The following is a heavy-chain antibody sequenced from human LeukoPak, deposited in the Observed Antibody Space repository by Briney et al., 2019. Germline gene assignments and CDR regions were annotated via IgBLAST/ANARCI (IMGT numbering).Heavy chain of an antibody. CDR1: GGSISSSSYY. D-gene: IGHD2-2*01. V-gene: IGHV4-39*01. CDR2: IYYSGST. CDR3: ARVVVVPAANYFDY. J-gene: IGHJ4*02. Sequence: PSETLSLTCTVSGGSISSSSYYWGWIRQPPGKGLEWIGSIYYSGSTYYNPSLKSRVTISVDTSKNQFSLKLSSVTAADTAVYYCARVVVVPAANYFDYWGQGTLVTVSS.